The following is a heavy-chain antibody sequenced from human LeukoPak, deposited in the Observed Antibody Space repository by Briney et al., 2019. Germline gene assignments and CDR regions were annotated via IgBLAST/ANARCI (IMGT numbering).Heavy chain of an antibody. CDR3: ANLDGYKGNY. CDR1: GFTFSSYS. Sequence: GSLRLSCAASGFTFSSYSMHWVRQAPGKGLEWVSYISSSSSTIYYADSVKGRFTISRDNSKNTLYLQMNSLRAEDTAVYYCANLDGYKGNYWGQGTLVTVSS. D-gene: IGHD5-12*01. CDR2: ISSSSSTI. V-gene: IGHV3-48*01. J-gene: IGHJ4*02.